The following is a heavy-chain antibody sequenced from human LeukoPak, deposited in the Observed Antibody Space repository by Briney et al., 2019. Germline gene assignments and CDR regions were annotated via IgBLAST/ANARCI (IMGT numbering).Heavy chain of an antibody. CDR1: RLTFSDYR. Sequence: PGGSLRLSRAVSRLTFSDYRMIWVPQAPEKRLEWVAVTAGADDVTQYADSVKGRFTISRDNSKNTLYLQMNSLRAEDTAVYYCAKGGDQDYYGSGAPWKYWAQGTLVTVSS. D-gene: IGHD3-10*01. J-gene: IGHJ4*02. CDR3: AKGGDQDYYGSGAPWKY. V-gene: IGHV3-23*01. CDR2: TAGADDVT.